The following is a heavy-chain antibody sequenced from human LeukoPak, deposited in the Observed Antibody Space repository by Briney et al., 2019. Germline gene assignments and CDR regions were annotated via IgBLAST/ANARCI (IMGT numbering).Heavy chain of an antibody. CDR2: INPNSGGT. V-gene: IGHV1-2*02. D-gene: IGHD6-19*01. CDR1: GYTFTGYY. Sequence: ASVSVSCKASGYTFTGYYMHWVRQAPGQGLEWMVWINPNSGGTNYAQKFQGRVTMTRDTSISTAYMELSRLRSDDTAVYYCARVGYSSGWYDYWGQGTLVTVSS. CDR3: ARVGYSSGWYDY. J-gene: IGHJ4*02.